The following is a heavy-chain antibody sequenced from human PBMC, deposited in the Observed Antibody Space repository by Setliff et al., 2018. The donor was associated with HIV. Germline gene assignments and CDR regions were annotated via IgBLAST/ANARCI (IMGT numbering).Heavy chain of an antibody. D-gene: IGHD3-16*01. CDR2: IIPIFGTA. Sequence: GASVKVSCKASGYTFTNYGISWVRQAPGQGLEWMGGIIPIFGTANYAQKFQGRVTITRDASASTAYMELRSLRSDDTAVYYCARDDGGYNYAEAFDVWGQGTMVTVSS. CDR1: GYTFTNYG. CDR3: ARDDGGYNYAEAFDV. J-gene: IGHJ3*01. V-gene: IGHV1-69*05.